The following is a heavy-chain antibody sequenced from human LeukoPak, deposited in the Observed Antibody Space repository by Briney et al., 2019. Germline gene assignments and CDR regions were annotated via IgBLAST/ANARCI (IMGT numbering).Heavy chain of an antibody. CDR1: GGTFSSYA. Sequence: ASVKVSCKASGGTFSSYAISWVRQAPGQGLEWMGGIIPIFGTANYAQKFQGRVTITADKSTSTAYMELSSLRSEDTAVYYCARDSEKGEYFDYWGQGTLVTVSS. D-gene: IGHD1-26*01. CDR3: ARDSEKGEYFDY. J-gene: IGHJ4*02. V-gene: IGHV1-69*06. CDR2: IIPIFGTA.